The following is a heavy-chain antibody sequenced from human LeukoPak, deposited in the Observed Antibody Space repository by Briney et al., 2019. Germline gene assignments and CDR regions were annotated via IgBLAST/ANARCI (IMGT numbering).Heavy chain of an antibody. Sequence: AGGSLTLSCSASGFTCYCYGRRWLPQAPGNELEWVSGINWNGGSTGYADSVKGRFTISRDNAKNSLYLQMNSLRAEDTAVYYCAELGITMIGGVWGKGTTVTISS. CDR1: GFTCYCYG. CDR2: INWNGGST. J-gene: IGHJ6*04. CDR3: AELGITMIGGV. D-gene: IGHD3-10*02. V-gene: IGHV3-20*04.